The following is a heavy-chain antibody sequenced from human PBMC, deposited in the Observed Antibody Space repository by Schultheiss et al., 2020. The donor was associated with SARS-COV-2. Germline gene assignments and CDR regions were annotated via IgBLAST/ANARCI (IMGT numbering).Heavy chain of an antibody. CDR1: GFTFSSYS. J-gene: IGHJ4*02. D-gene: IGHD2-15*01. Sequence: GGSLRLSCAASGFTFSSYSMNWVRQAPGKGLEWVSYISSSSSTIYYADSVKGRFTISRDNAKNSLYLQMNSLRDEDTAVYYCARDHQIVDLGYCSGGSCYHFDYWGQGTLVTVSS. CDR3: ARDHQIVDLGYCSGGSCYHFDY. CDR2: ISSSSSTI. V-gene: IGHV3-48*02.